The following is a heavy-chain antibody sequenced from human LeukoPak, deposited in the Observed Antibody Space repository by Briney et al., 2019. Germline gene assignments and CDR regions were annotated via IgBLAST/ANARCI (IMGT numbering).Heavy chain of an antibody. CDR2: IYYSEST. CDR3: ARIRFGELTGMDV. D-gene: IGHD3-10*01. Sequence: SEALSLTCTVSGGSISSSSYYWGWIRQPPGKGLEWIGSIYYSESTYYNPSLKSRVTISVDTSKNQFSLKLSSVTAADTAVYYCARIRFGELTGMDVWGQGTTVTVSS. J-gene: IGHJ6*02. V-gene: IGHV4-39*01. CDR1: GGSISSSSYY.